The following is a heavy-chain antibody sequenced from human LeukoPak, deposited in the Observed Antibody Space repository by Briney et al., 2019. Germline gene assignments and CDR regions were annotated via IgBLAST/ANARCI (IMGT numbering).Heavy chain of an antibody. CDR2: IYHSGST. V-gene: IGHV4-4*02. D-gene: IGHD6-13*01. J-gene: IGHJ4*02. CDR1: GGSISSSNR. Sequence: SGTLSLTCAVSGGSISSSNRWTWVRQPPGKGLEWIGEIYHSGSTNYNPSLKSRVTISVDKSKNQFSLKLSSVTAADTAVYYCARDLATAGFQDHWGQGTLVTVSS. CDR3: ARDLATAGFQDH.